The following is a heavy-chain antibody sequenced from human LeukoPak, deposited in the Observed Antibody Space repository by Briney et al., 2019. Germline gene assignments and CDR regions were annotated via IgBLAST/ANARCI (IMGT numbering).Heavy chain of an antibody. CDR2: IYYSGST. CDR3: ARAGELLATPFDY. V-gene: IGHV4-59*01. Sequence: PSETLSLTCTVSGGSISSYYWSWIRQPPGKGLEWIGYIYYSGSTNYNPSLKSRVTISVDTSKNQFSLKLSSVTAADTAVYYCARAGELLATPFDYWGQGTLVTVSS. D-gene: IGHD3-10*01. J-gene: IGHJ4*02. CDR1: GGSISSYY.